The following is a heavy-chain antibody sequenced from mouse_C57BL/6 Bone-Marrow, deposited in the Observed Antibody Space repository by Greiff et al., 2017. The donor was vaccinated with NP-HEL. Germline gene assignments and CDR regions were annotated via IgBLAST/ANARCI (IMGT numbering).Heavy chain of an antibody. J-gene: IGHJ4*01. CDR1: GFTFSDYG. CDR3: ARGVLYYAMDY. Sequence: EVKLMESGGGLVKPGGSLKLSCAASGFTFSDYGMHWVRQAPEKGLEWVAYISSGSSTIYYADTVQGRFTISRDNAKNTLFLQMTSLRSEDTAMYYCARGVLYYAMDYWGQGTSVTVSS. V-gene: IGHV5-17*01. CDR2: ISSGSSTI.